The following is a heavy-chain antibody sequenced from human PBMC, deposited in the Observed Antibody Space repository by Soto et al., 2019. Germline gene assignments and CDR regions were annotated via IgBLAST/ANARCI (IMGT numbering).Heavy chain of an antibody. CDR1: GFTFSNAW. V-gene: IGHV3-15*01. CDR2: IKTNADGGTT. CDR3: TTDRATVSTGFDY. Sequence: EVQVVESGGDLVKPGGSLRLSCVASGFTFSNAWMSWVRQAPGKGLEWVGRIKTNADGGTTDYAAPVKGRFTISRDDLRTTVYLQMSSLRTEDTAVYYCTTDRATVSTGFDYWGQGTLVTVSS. D-gene: IGHD4-17*01. J-gene: IGHJ4*02.